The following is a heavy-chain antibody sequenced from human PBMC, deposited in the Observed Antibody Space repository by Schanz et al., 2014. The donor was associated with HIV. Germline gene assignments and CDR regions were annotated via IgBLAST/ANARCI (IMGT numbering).Heavy chain of an antibody. Sequence: QVQLVQSGAEVKKPGASVTVSCKASAYSFSGYYIHWVRQAPGQGLEWMGWINSDNGTNYAQKLQGRVTMTTDTSTSTAYMDLRSLRSDDTAVYYCARGAAEMATMTPWRYWGQGTLVTVSS. CDR2: INSDNGT. D-gene: IGHD5-12*01. J-gene: IGHJ4*02. V-gene: IGHV1-18*04. CDR3: ARGAAEMATMTPWRY. CDR1: AYSFSGYY.